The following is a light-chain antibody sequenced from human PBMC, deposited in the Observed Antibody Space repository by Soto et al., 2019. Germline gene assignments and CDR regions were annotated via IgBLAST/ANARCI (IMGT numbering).Light chain of an antibody. V-gene: IGKV3-15*01. Sequence: EIVMTPSPATLSVSPVEISTLSCIAIQSVGSNLAWYQQRPGQGPRLLVYDASTRAWTAGIPARFSGSGSGTQFTLTISSLQSEDSALYYCQKYSNWPWTFGQGTKVDIK. CDR1: QSVGSN. CDR2: DAS. CDR3: QKYSNWPWT. J-gene: IGKJ1*01.